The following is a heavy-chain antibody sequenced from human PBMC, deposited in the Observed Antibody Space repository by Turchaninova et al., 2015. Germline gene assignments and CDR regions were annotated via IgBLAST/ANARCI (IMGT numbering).Heavy chain of an antibody. V-gene: IGHV3-7*01. CDR2: INIDGSEK. CDR3: ARGDWNFGL. J-gene: IGHJ2*01. CDR1: GFTFSSYW. Sequence: DLVESGGGLVQPGGSLRISCVASGFTFSSYWMTWVSPAPGRGLGGVANINIDGSEKNYVDSVKGRFTIYRDNANNFLYLQMKSLRVDDTAVYYCARGDWNFGLWGRGSLVVVSS.